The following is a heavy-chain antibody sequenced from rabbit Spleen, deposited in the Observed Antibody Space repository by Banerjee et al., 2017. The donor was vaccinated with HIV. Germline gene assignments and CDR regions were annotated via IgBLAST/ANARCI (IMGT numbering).Heavy chain of an antibody. CDR2: GYPDGIGST. CDR3: ARSGHVRGDYTWDL. Sequence: QSLEESGGDLVKPGASLTLTCTASGFSFSYRDYMCWVRQPPGKGPEWIGCGYPDGIGSTAYASWAKGRFTISKSSSTTVTLQMTSLTAADTATYFCARSGHVRGDYTWDLWGPGTLVTVS. D-gene: IGHD1-1*01. V-gene: IGHV1S40*01. J-gene: IGHJ4*01. CDR1: GFSFSYRDY.